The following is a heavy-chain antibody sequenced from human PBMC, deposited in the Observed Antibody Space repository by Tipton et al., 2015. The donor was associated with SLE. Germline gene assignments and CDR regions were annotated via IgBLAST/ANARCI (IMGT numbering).Heavy chain of an antibody. J-gene: IGHJ4*02. Sequence: SLRLSCAASGFTFSNYWMNWVRQAPGKGLEWVSHIRSSSSTIYYADSVEGRFTISRDNAKNSLYLQMNSLRADDTAVYYCARDKGSSSSGDYLDYWXXGTLVPVST. CDR2: IRSSSSTI. CDR1: GFTFSNYW. V-gene: IGHV3-48*04. D-gene: IGHD6-6*01. CDR3: ARDKGSSSSGDYLDY.